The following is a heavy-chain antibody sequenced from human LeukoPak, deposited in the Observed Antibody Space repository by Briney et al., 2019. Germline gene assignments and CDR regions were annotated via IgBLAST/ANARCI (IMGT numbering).Heavy chain of an antibody. CDR2: LSSSGGST. V-gene: IGHV3-23*01. CDR3: VYNFDY. J-gene: IGHJ4*02. D-gene: IGHD1-14*01. CDR1: GFTFSSYA. Sequence: GGSLRLSCAASGFTFSSYAMSWVRQAPGKGLECVSALSSSGGSTYYEDSVKGRFTISRDHSKNTLYLQMNSLRADDTAVYYCVYNFDYWGQGTLVTVSS.